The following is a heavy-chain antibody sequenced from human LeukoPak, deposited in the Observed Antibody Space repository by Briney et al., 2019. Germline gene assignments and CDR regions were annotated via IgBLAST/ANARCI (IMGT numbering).Heavy chain of an antibody. Sequence: GRSLRLSCAASGFTFSSYAMHWVRQAPGKGLEWVAVISYDGSNKYYADSVKGRFTISRDNSKNTLYLQMNSLRAEDTAVYYCARDRYYDFWSGYPQGYYYYGMDVWGQGTTVTVSS. D-gene: IGHD3-3*01. J-gene: IGHJ6*02. CDR3: ARDRYYDFWSGYPQGYYYYGMDV. CDR1: GFTFSSYA. CDR2: ISYDGSNK. V-gene: IGHV3-30*14.